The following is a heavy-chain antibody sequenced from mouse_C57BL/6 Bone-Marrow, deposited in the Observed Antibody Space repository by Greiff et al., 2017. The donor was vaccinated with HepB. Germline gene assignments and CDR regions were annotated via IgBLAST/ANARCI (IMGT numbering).Heavy chain of an antibody. Sequence: EVQLQQSGAELVSPGASVKLSCTASGFNIKDDYMHWVKQRPEQGLEWIGWIDPENGDTEYASKFQGKATITADTSSNTAYLQLSSLTSEDTAVYYCTTPLITTVPLMDYWGQGTSVTVSS. CDR3: TTPLITTVPLMDY. CDR2: IDPENGDT. D-gene: IGHD1-1*01. J-gene: IGHJ4*01. CDR1: GFNIKDDY. V-gene: IGHV14-4*01.